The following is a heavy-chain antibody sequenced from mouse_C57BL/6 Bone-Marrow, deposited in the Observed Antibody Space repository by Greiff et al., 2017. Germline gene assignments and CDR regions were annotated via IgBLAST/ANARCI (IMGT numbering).Heavy chain of an antibody. CDR1: GFSLSTFGMG. CDR2: IWWDDDK. J-gene: IGHJ1*03. D-gene: IGHD1-1*01. CDR3: ARIIYYYGSRPSYWYFDV. V-gene: IGHV8-8*01. Sequence: QVTLKVSGPGILQPSQTLSLTCSFSGFSLSTFGMGVGWIRKPSGKGLEWLAHIWWDDDKYYNPALKSRLTISKDTSKNQVFLKIANVDTAATATYYCARIIYYYGSRPSYWYFDVWGTGTTVTVSS.